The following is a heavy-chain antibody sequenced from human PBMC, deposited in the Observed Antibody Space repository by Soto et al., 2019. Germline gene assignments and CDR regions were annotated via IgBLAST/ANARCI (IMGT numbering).Heavy chain of an antibody. CDR2: ISAYNGNT. D-gene: IGHD3-10*01. V-gene: IGHV1-18*01. J-gene: IGHJ4*02. CDR3: ASPRGGAYYFAS. Sequence: ASVKVSCKASGYTFTSYGISWVRQAPGQGLEWMGWISAYNGNTNYAQKLQGRVTMTTDTSTSTAYMELRSLRSDDTAVYYCASPRGGAYYFASGGQEPLAPVPS. CDR1: GYTFTSYG.